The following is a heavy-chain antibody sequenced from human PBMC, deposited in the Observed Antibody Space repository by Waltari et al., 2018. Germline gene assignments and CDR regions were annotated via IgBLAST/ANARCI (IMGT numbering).Heavy chain of an antibody. CDR2: IXXGXGNT. J-gene: IGHJ6*02. CDR1: GYXFIAYA. V-gene: IGHV1-3*01. Sequence: VQLXRSGAEVXXPGASVKVSCKASGYXFIAYARXWXRQAPGQRPGWMGWIXXGXGNTKYSQKFQGRVTXTXXXSXSTAXXXXSSLRSEDXAVYYCXXXXXDRSXYSGXDGYYGXXVWGQGTTXXVSS. D-gene: IGHD5-12*01. CDR3: XXXXXDRSXYSGXDGYYGXXV.